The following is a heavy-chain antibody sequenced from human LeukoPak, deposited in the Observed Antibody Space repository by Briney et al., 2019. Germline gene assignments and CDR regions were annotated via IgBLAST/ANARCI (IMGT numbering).Heavy chain of an antibody. V-gene: IGHV3-53*01. CDR2: IYSGGST. D-gene: IGHD3-10*01. Sequence: GGSLRLSCAASGFTVSSNYMSWVRQAPGKGLEWVSVIYSGGSTYYADSVKGRFTISRDNSKSTLYLQMNSLRAEDTAVYYCAKDRGFGELKGWDYWGQGTLVTVSS. CDR3: AKDRGFGELKGWDY. CDR1: GFTVSSNY. J-gene: IGHJ4*02.